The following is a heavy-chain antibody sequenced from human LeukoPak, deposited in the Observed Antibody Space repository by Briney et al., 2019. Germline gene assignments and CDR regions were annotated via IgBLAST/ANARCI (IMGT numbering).Heavy chain of an antibody. J-gene: IGHJ3*02. CDR1: GFTFGDYA. V-gene: IGHV3-49*04. Sequence: QPGRSLRLSCTASGFTFGDYAMSWVRQARGKGLEWVGFIRSKAYGGTTEYAASVKGRFTISRDDSKSIAYLQMNSLKTEDTAVYYCTPGYSSSWSRWYAFHIWGQGTMVTVSS. D-gene: IGHD6-13*01. CDR3: TPGYSSSWSRWYAFHI. CDR2: IRSKAYGGTT.